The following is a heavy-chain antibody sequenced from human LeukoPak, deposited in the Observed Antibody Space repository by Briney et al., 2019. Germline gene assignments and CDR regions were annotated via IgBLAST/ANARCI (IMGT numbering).Heavy chain of an antibody. CDR2: IWYDGSNR. CDR3: ARGGGSAYHYNAFDI. D-gene: IGHD3-22*01. Sequence: GGSLRLSCAASGFTFSSYGMHWVRQAPGRGLEWVAIIWYDGSNRYNADSVKGRFTISRDNSKNTLYLQMNSLRAEDTAVYYCARGGGSAYHYNAFDIWGLGTMVTVSS. CDR1: GFTFSSYG. V-gene: IGHV3-33*01. J-gene: IGHJ3*02.